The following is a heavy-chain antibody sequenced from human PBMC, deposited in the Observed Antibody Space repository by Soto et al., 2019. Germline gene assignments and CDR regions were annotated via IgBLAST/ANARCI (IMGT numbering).Heavy chain of an antibody. CDR2: ISGSGRNT. V-gene: IGHV3-23*01. J-gene: IGHJ6*02. CDR1: GFTFSNYA. CDR3: AKDLNGSGSFTSYYHYGMDV. Sequence: EVQMLESGGGLVHPGGSLRLSCAASGFTFSNYAMNWVRQAPGKGLEWVSSISGSGRNTYYADSVKGRRTISRDSSKNTLELQMNSLRVEDTGVYYCAKDLNGSGSFTSYYHYGMDVWGQGTTVTVSS. D-gene: IGHD3-10*01.